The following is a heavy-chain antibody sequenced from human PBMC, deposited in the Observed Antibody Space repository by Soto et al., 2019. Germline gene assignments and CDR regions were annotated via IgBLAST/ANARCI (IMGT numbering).Heavy chain of an antibody. D-gene: IGHD3-3*01. Sequence: SVKVSCKASGGTFSSYAISWVRQAPGQGLEWMGGIIPIFGTANYAQKFQGRVTITADESTSTAYMELSSLRSEDTAVYYCARDYDFWSGYRPYYYGMDVWGQGTTVTSP. CDR3: ARDYDFWSGYRPYYYGMDV. J-gene: IGHJ6*02. V-gene: IGHV1-69*13. CDR1: GGTFSSYA. CDR2: IIPIFGTA.